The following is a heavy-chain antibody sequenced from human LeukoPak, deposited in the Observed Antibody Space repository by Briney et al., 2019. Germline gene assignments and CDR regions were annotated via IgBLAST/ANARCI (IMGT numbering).Heavy chain of an antibody. J-gene: IGHJ5*02. V-gene: IGHV4-59*01. CDR1: GGSISSYY. Sequence: SETLSLTCTVSGGSISSYYWSWIRQPPGKGLEWIGYIYYSGNTNYNPSLKSRVSISVDTSKNQFSLKLSSVTAADTAVYYCARAPEEYYDSSGYLNWFDPWGQGTLVTVSS. CDR2: IYYSGNT. CDR3: ARAPEEYYDSSGYLNWFDP. D-gene: IGHD3-22*01.